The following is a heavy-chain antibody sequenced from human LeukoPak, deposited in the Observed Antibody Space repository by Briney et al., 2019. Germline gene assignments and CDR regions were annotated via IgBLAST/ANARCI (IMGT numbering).Heavy chain of an antibody. CDR1: GFTFSSYA. Sequence: PGRSLRLSCAASGFTFSSYAMSWVRQAPGKGLEWVSVISDRGGSTYYADSVKGRFTLSRDNSKKTLYLQMNSLRAEDTAVYYCAKIRGVRYDAFDIWGQGTMVTVSS. D-gene: IGHD3-10*01. CDR3: AKIRGVRYDAFDI. J-gene: IGHJ3*02. V-gene: IGHV3-23*01. CDR2: ISDRGGST.